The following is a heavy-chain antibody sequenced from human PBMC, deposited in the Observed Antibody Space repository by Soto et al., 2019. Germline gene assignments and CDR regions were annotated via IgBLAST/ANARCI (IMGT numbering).Heavy chain of an antibody. D-gene: IGHD6-6*01. CDR2: MNPNSDNT. Sequence: QVQLVQSGAEVRKPGASVKVSCKASGYTFTSYDINWLRQTTGEGLVWMGWMNPNSDNTIYAPKFQGRVTMTRNTSTNTAYMELRSLTSDDTDVYYGARVKYILNVPESRDSWGQGTLVSVSS. V-gene: IGHV1-8*01. CDR1: GYTFTSYD. CDR3: ARVKYILNVPESRDS. J-gene: IGHJ4*02.